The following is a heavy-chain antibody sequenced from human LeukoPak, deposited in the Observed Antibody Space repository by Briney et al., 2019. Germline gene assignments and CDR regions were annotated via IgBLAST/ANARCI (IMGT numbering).Heavy chain of an antibody. J-gene: IGHJ5*02. V-gene: IGHV3-74*01. Sequence: GGSLRLSCAASGFTFSSYAMSWVRQAPGKGLMYISRNKGDGSTTNYADVVKGRFTMSRGNVKNTLYLQMNSLRVEDTAVYYCARDPRNVGLAPWGQGTLVTVSS. CDR3: ARDPRNVGLAP. CDR2: NKGDGSTT. D-gene: IGHD2-15*01. CDR1: GFTFSSYA.